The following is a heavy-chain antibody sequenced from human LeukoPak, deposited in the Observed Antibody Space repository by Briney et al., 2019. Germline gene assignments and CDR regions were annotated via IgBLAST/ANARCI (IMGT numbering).Heavy chain of an antibody. J-gene: IGHJ3*02. V-gene: IGHV4-30-4*01. Sequence: PSQTLSLTCTVSGGSISSGKHYWSWIRQPPGKGLEWIGYIYYSGSTYHNPSLKSRVTISVDKSKNQFSLKLSSVTAADTAVYYCARECGIRHRARECDIWGQGTMVTVSS. CDR3: ARECGIRHRARECDI. CDR1: GGSISSGKHY. CDR2: IYYSGST.